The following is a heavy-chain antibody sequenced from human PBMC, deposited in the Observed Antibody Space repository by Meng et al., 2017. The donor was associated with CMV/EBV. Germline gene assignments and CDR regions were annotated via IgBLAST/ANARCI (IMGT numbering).Heavy chain of an antibody. V-gene: IGHV1-2*02. D-gene: IGHD3-10*01. CDR1: GYNFSDYF. J-gene: IGHJ4*02. Sequence: GAGLETPCATCDVSGESFGYNFSDYFRHRVRQGPGQGLEWMGWSYPNCGGKHYAQKCQTRVTMTTDTPFSLVQMALSRLATAVSAVYDCGKEANGVPDYWGQGTLVTVSS. CDR3: GKEANGVPDY. CDR2: SYPNCGGK.